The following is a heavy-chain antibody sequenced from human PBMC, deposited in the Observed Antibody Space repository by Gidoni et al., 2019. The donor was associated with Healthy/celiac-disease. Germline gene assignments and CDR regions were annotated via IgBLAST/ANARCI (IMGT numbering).Heavy chain of an antibody. J-gene: IGHJ3*02. V-gene: IGHV4-59*01. Sequence: QVQLQESGPGLVKPSETLSLPCTVSGGSISSYYWSWIRQPPGKGLEWIGYIYYSGSTNYNPSLKSRVTISVDTSKNQFSLKLSSVTAADTAVYYCARGGVGATGVDAFDIWGQGTMVTVSS. CDR2: IYYSGST. CDR3: ARGGVGATGVDAFDI. D-gene: IGHD1-26*01. CDR1: GGSISSYY.